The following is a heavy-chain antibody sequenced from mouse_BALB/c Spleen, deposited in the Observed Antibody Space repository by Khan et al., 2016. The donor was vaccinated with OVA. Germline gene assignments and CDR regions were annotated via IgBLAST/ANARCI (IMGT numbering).Heavy chain of an antibody. J-gene: IGHJ3*01. CDR1: GYTLTDYA. V-gene: IGHV1S137*01. D-gene: IGHD2-13*01. CDR2: ISTNYGDA. CDR3: VRGEKFAY. Sequence: QVQLQQSGAELVRPGASVKISCKASGYTLTDYAMHWVKQRHAKSLEWIGVISTNYGDADYNQKFQGKASMTVDRSSSTVYMELARLTSEDSAIYYCVRGEKFAYWGQGTLVTVSA.